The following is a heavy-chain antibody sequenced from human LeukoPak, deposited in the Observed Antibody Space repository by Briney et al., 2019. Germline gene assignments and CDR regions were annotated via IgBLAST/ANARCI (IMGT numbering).Heavy chain of an antibody. CDR2: IRSKAYGGTT. D-gene: IGHD5-18*01. CDR1: GFTFGDHA. CDR3: TREPIQLWLYYGMDV. Sequence: PGGSLRLSCTASGFTFGDHAMSWVRQAPGKGLEWVSFIRSKAYGGTTEYAASVKGRFTISRDDSKSIAYLQMNSLKTEDTAVYYCTREPIQLWLYYGMDVWGQGTTVTVSS. V-gene: IGHV3-49*04. J-gene: IGHJ6*02.